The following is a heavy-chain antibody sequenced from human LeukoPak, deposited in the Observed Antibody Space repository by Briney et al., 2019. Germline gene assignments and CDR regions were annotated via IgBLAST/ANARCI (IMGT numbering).Heavy chain of an antibody. D-gene: IGHD4-17*01. V-gene: IGHV1-58*02. J-gene: IGHJ3*02. Sequence: SVKVSCKASGFTFTSSAMQWVRQARGQRLEWIGWIGVGSGNTNYAQKFQERFTITRDMSTNTAYMELSSLRSEDTAVYYCAAASYGDNSRDAFDIWGQGTMVTVSS. CDR2: IGVGSGNT. CDR1: GFTFTSSA. CDR3: AAASYGDNSRDAFDI.